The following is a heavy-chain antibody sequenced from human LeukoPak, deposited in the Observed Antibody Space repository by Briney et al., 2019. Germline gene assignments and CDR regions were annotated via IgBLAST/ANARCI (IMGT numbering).Heavy chain of an antibody. D-gene: IGHD3-3*01. V-gene: IGHV1-18*01. J-gene: IGHJ6*02. CDR2: LSAYNGNT. CDR1: GYTFTSYG. CDR3: ARGVDYDFWSGYYYPYYYYYGMAV. Sequence: ASVTVSCKASGYTFTSYGISWVRQAPGQGLEWMGWLSAYNGNTNYPQKFQGRVTMTRNTSISTAYMELSSLRSEDTAVYYCARGVDYDFWSGYYYPYYYYYGMAVWGQGTTVTVCS.